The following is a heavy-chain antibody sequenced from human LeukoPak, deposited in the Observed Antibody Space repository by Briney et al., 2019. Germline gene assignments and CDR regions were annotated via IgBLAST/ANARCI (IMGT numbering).Heavy chain of an antibody. CDR1: GFPFSNYG. CDR3: ASLGLSLTPLDY. D-gene: IGHD3-16*02. J-gene: IGHJ4*02. CDR2: IRYDGSNK. V-gene: IGHV3-30*02. Sequence: PGRSLRLSCAASGFPFSNYGMHWVRQAPGKGLEWVAVIRYDGSNKYYADSVKGRFTISRDNSKNTLYLQMNSLRAEDTAVYYCASLGLSLTPLDYWGQGTLVTVSS.